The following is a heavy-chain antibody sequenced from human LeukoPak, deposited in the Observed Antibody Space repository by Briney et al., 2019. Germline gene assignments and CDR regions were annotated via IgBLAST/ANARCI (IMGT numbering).Heavy chain of an antibody. CDR1: GGSFSGYY. Sequence: PSETLSLTCAVYGGSFSGYYWSWIRQPPGKGLEWIGEINHSGSTNYNPSLKSRVTISVDTSKYQFSLKLSSVTAADTAVYYCASRVLLWFGDSNYYFDYWGQGTLVTVSS. J-gene: IGHJ4*02. D-gene: IGHD3-10*01. CDR2: INHSGST. V-gene: IGHV4-34*01. CDR3: ASRVLLWFGDSNYYFDY.